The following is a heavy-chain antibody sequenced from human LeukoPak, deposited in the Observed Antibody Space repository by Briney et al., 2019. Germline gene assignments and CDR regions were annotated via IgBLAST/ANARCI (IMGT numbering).Heavy chain of an antibody. Sequence: SETLSLTCTVSGGSISSYYWSWIRQPPGMGLEWIGYIYYSGTTNYNPSLKNRVTISVDTSKNQFSLKLSSVTAADTAVYYCARGVYVAAAQYGYWGQGTLVTVSS. V-gene: IGHV4-59*01. D-gene: IGHD6-13*01. CDR3: ARGVYVAAAQYGY. CDR2: IYYSGTT. CDR1: GGSISSYY. J-gene: IGHJ4*02.